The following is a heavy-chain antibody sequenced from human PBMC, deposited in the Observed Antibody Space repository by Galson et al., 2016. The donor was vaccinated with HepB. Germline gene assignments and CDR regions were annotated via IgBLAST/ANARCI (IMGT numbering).Heavy chain of an antibody. J-gene: IGHJ3*02. CDR1: GYPFINYY. CDR3: ARRFAAADAPGAFDI. CDR2: IIPRGGST. Sequence: SVKVSCKASGYPFINYYIYWVRQAPGQGLEWMGAIIPRGGSTTYPEKFQDRVNMTGDTSTSTLYMELSGLRPDDTAVYFCARRFAAADAPGAFDIWSQGTMVTVSS. D-gene: IGHD6-13*01. V-gene: IGHV1-46*03.